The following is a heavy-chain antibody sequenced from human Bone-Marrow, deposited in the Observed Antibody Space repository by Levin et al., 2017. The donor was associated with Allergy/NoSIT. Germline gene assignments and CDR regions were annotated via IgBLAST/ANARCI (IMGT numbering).Heavy chain of an antibody. J-gene: IGHJ3*02. V-gene: IGHV1-58*01. Sequence: KISCKASGFTFTSSAVQWVRQARGQRLEWLGWMVVGSGNTAYAHKFQERVTFTRDMSTSTAYMELSSLRSEDTAVYYCAAGAYYDSSGHYPYAFNIWGQGTMVTVSS. CDR3: AAGAYYDSSGHYPYAFNI. CDR2: MVVGSGNT. D-gene: IGHD3-22*01. CDR1: GFTFTSSA.